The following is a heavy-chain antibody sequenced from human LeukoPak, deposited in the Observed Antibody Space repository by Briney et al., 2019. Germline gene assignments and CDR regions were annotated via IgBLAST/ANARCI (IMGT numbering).Heavy chain of an antibody. J-gene: IGHJ5*02. CDR3: ARHGNHRFNRLDP. D-gene: IGHD1-14*01. V-gene: IGHV4-38-2*01. Sequence: PSETLSLTXAVSGYPFTSGFYWSWIRQTPGGGLESIGTIHHTGFTMYSPSLKSRVTISVDTSKNHFSLNVTFVTAADTAVYYCARHGNHRFNRLDPWGQGTLVTVSS. CDR2: IHHTGFT. CDR1: GYPFTSGFY.